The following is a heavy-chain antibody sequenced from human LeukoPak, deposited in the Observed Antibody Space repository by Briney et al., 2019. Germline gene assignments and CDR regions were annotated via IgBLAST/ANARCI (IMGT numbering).Heavy chain of an antibody. CDR3: ARDMDTAMVTVFDY. D-gene: IGHD5-18*01. J-gene: IGHJ4*02. V-gene: IGHV4-4*07. Sequence: SGTLSLTCTVSGGSISSYYWSWIRQPAGKGLEWIGRIYTSGSTNYNPSLKSRVTMSVDTSKNQFSLKLSSVTAADTAVYYCARDMDTAMVTVFDYWGQGTLVTVSS. CDR1: GGSISSYY. CDR2: IYTSGST.